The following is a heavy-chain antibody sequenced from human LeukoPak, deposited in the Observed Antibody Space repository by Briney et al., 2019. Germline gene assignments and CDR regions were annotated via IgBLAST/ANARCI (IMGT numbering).Heavy chain of an antibody. Sequence: GGSLRLSCVVSGFSFSSFEMNWVRWAPGKGLEWVSYISSSSITLYADSVKGRFTISRDNARDSLYLQMNSLRAEDTAVYYCARSLSGYITDPFFDQWGQGALVTVSS. D-gene: IGHD5-12*01. CDR3: ARSLSGYITDPFFDQ. V-gene: IGHV3-48*03. CDR1: GFSFSSFE. CDR2: ISSSSIT. J-gene: IGHJ4*02.